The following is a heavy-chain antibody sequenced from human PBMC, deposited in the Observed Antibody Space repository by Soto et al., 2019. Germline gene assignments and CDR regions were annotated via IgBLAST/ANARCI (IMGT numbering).Heavy chain of an antibody. Sequence: EVQMVESGGGLVQPGGSLRLSCAASGFTFSSYYMMWVRQAPGKGLEWVANIKQDGSERHYVDSVKGRFTISRDNAKNSRYLQMNSLRVEDTAVYYCANRHLNWGQGTLVTVSS. CDR3: ANRHLN. CDR2: IKQDGSER. CDR1: GFTFSSYY. J-gene: IGHJ4*02. V-gene: IGHV3-7*01.